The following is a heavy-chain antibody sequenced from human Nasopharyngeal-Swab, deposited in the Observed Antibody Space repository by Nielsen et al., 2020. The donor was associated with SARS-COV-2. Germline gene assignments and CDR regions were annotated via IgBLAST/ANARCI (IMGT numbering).Heavy chain of an antibody. CDR1: GGPIGAYS. Sequence: TLSLTCAVSGGPIGAYSWSWIRQPPGKGLEWIGYIAHRGSTYNNPSLKSRIIISADRSKNQFSLKLNAVTAADTAVYFCARTSGTHYVSYMDVWGKGITVTVS. CDR2: IAHRGST. CDR3: ARTSGTHYVSYMDV. J-gene: IGHJ6*03. D-gene: IGHD1-26*01. V-gene: IGHV4-30-2*01.